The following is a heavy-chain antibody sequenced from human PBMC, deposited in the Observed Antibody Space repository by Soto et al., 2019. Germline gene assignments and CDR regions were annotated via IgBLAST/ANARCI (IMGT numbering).Heavy chain of an antibody. V-gene: IGHV4-34*01. J-gene: IGHJ6*02. CDR1: GGSFSGYS. Sequence: PSETLSLTCAVYGGSFSGYSWSWIRQPPGKGLEWIGEINHSGSTNYNPSLKSRVTISVDTSKNHFSLNVSSVTAADTALYCCARGPGLRAVTERYYYGMDVWGQGTTVTVSS. CDR2: INHSGST. D-gene: IGHD6-19*01. CDR3: ARGPGLRAVTERYYYGMDV.